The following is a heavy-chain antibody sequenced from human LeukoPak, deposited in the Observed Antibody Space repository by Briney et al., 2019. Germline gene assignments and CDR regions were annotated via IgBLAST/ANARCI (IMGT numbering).Heavy chain of an antibody. CDR2: ISGSGGST. D-gene: IGHD3-10*01. Sequence: GGSLRLSCAASGFTFSSYAMSWVRQAPGKGLEWVSAISGSGGSTYYADSVKGRFTISRDNSKNTLYLQMNSLRAEDTAVYYXXXQYGSGSFSYYYGMDVWGQGTTVTVSS. V-gene: IGHV3-23*01. J-gene: IGHJ6*02. CDR1: GFTFSSYA. CDR3: XXQYGSGSFSYYYGMDV.